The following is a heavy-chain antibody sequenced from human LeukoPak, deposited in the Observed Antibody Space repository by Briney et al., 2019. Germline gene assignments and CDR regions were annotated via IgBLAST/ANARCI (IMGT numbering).Heavy chain of an antibody. CDR1: GFTFSSYA. V-gene: IGHV3-23*01. J-gene: IGHJ4*02. CDR3: AKDRSGIALAGNFDY. Sequence: GGSLRLSCVASGFTFSSYAMSWVRQAPGKGLEWVSVISGSGGSTYYADSVKGRFTISRDNSKNTLYVQMNSLRAEDTAVYYCAKDRSGIALAGNFDYWGQGTLVTVSS. CDR2: ISGSGGST. D-gene: IGHD6-19*01.